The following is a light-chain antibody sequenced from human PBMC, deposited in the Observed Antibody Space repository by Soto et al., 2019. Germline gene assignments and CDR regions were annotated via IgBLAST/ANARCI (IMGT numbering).Light chain of an antibody. V-gene: IGKV3-15*01. CDR3: QQCNDWPHT. J-gene: IGKJ2*01. CDR1: QSVSSN. CDR2: GAS. Sequence: EIVMTQSPATLSVPPGERATLSCSASQSVSSNLAWYPQKPGQAPRLLIYGASTRATGIPARFSGRGSGTEFTLTISSLQSEDCAVYYCQQCNDWPHTCGQGTKLEIK.